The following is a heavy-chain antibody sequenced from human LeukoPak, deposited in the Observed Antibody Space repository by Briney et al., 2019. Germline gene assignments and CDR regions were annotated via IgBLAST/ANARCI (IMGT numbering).Heavy chain of an antibody. CDR2: ISGSGVST. CDR3: VRDCCGEWYFFDY. J-gene: IGHJ4*02. Sequence: PGGSLRLSCAASGFTFSTYAMNWVRQAPGKGLEWVSGISGSGVSTYYVDPVKGRFTISRDNSKNTLYMQMNSLRAEDTAVYYCVRDCCGEWYFFDYWGQGTLVTVSS. D-gene: IGHD3-10*01. CDR1: GFTFSTYA. V-gene: IGHV3-23*01.